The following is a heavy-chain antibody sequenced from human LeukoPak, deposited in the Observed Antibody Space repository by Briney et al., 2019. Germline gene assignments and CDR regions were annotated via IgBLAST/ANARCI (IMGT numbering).Heavy chain of an antibody. J-gene: IGHJ4*02. CDR2: ICHDGSYE. D-gene: IGHD1-26*01. CDR3: AKDGVGATSLDC. Sequence: PGGSLRLSCAASGFTFSSYGMHWVRQAPGKGLEWVAVICHDGSYEYYADSVKGRFTISRDSSKNTLYLQMNSLRAEDTAVYYCAKDGVGATSLDCWGQGTLVTVSS. V-gene: IGHV3-33*06. CDR1: GFTFSSYG.